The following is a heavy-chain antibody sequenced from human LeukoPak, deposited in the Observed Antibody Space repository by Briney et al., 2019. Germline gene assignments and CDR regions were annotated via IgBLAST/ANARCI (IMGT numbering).Heavy chain of an antibody. Sequence: PSETLSLTCAVSGVSISSSSWWSWVRQPPGKGLEWIGETYHSGSTNYNPSLKSRVTISVDKSKNQFSLKLNSMTAADTAVYYCARNGGNSDFGYWGQGTLVTVSS. D-gene: IGHD2-21*02. CDR1: GVSISSSSW. V-gene: IGHV4-4*02. CDR2: TYHSGST. CDR3: ARNGGNSDFGY. J-gene: IGHJ4*02.